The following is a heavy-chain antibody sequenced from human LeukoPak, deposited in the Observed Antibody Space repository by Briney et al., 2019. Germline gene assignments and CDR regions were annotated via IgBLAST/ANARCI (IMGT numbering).Heavy chain of an antibody. J-gene: IGHJ6*04. CDR2: INKDGSEK. CDR1: GFTFSSYW. V-gene: IGHV3-7*01. CDR3: AELGITMIGGV. D-gene: IGHD3-10*02. Sequence: GALRLSCAASGFTFSSYWMSWVRQAPGKGLEWVANINKDGSEKYYVGSVKGRFTLSRDNAKNSLYLQMNSLRAEDTAVYYCAELGITMIGGVWGKGTTVTISS.